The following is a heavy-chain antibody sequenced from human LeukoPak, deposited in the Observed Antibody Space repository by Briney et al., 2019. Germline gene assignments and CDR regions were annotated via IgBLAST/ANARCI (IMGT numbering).Heavy chain of an antibody. Sequence: PSETLSLTRTLSGGSLKSRVYYWASPRQSPGKGLGWIGSIYYSCSTYYNTPLTSRLALSVDPSTHRPSRILASVTAADTGLYFCARQGNRSPFDLWGQGILVTVSS. CDR1: GGSLKSRVYY. D-gene: IGHD3-9*01. CDR2: IYYSCST. J-gene: IGHJ4*02. CDR3: ARQGNRSPFDL. V-gene: IGHV4-39*01.